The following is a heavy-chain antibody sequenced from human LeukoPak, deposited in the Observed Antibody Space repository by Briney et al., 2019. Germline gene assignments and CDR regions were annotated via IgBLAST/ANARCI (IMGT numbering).Heavy chain of an antibody. D-gene: IGHD6-13*01. Sequence: SETLSLTCAVSGGSISSSNWWSWVRQPPGKGLEWIGSIYYSGSTYYNPSLKSRVTISVDTSKNQFSLKLSSVTAADTAVYYCARFLAEAAAGTDYWGQGTLVTVSS. CDR3: ARFLAEAAAGTDY. CDR1: GGSISSSNW. V-gene: IGHV4-4*02. CDR2: IYYSGST. J-gene: IGHJ4*02.